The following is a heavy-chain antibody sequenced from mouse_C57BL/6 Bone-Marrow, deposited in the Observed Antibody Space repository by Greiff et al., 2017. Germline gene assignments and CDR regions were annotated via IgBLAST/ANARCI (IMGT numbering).Heavy chain of an antibody. CDR2: FYPGGGYI. CDR3: ARRLRRGSFGY. D-gene: IGHD2-4*01. V-gene: IGHV1-63*01. CDR1: GYTFTDYW. J-gene: IGHJ2*01. Sequence: QVQLQQSGAELVRPGTSVKMSCKASGYTFTDYWIGWAKQRPGHGLAWIGYFYPGGGYINYNEKFKGKATLTADKSSSTAYMQFSSLTSEDSAIYYCARRLRRGSFGYWGQGTTLTVSS.